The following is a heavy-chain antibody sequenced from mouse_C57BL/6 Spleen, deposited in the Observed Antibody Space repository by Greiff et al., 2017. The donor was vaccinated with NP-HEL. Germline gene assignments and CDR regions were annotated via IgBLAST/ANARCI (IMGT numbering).Heavy chain of an antibody. D-gene: IGHD4-1*01. CDR1: GFSLTSYG. CDR2: IWRGGST. CDR3: ASVLGLSAMDY. J-gene: IGHJ4*01. Sequence: QVQLQQSGPGLVQPSQSLSITCTVSGFSLTSYGVHWVRQSPGKGLEWLGVIWRGGSTDFKSAFISRLSISKDNSKSQLFFKMYSLQADDTAIYYCASVLGLSAMDYWGQGTSVTVSS. V-gene: IGHV2-2*01.